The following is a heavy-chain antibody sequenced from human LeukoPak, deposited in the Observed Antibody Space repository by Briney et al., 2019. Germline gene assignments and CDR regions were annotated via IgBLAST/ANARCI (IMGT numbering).Heavy chain of an antibody. Sequence: GGSLRLSCVASGFTFSSYEMNWARQAPGKGLEWVSYISSSGSTIYHADSVKGRFTISRDNAKNSLYLQMNSLRAEDTAVYYCARETLATTHDAFDIWGQGTMVTVSS. V-gene: IGHV3-48*03. CDR3: ARETLATTHDAFDI. CDR1: GFTFSSYE. CDR2: ISSSGSTI. D-gene: IGHD4-11*01. J-gene: IGHJ3*02.